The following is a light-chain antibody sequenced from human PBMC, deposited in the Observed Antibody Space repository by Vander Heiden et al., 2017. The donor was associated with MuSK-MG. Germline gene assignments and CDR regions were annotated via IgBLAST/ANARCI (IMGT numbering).Light chain of an antibody. J-gene: IGKJ1*01. CDR2: YAS. CDR3: QQDNSYSWT. Sequence: DIQMPQSHSTLPASVGDRVTITCRASQSISTWLAWHQQKPGKAPKLLIYYASSLKTGVPSRFSGSGSGTEFTLTISSLQPDDFATYYCQQDNSYSWTFGQGTKVEIK. V-gene: IGKV1-5*01. CDR1: QSISTW.